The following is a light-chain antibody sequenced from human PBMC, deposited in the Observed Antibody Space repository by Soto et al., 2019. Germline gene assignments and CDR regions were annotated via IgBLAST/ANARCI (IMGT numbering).Light chain of an antibody. CDR1: HNILNW. V-gene: IGKV1-5*03. J-gene: IGKJ1*01. CDR3: QQYNSHST. Sequence: DIQMTPSPSSLAASVGGTGTIRCRARHNILNWLAWYQQKPGKAPKLLIYKASSLQSGVPSRFRGGGSGTEFTLTINSLQPDDFATYYCQQYNSHSTFGQGTKVEI. CDR2: KAS.